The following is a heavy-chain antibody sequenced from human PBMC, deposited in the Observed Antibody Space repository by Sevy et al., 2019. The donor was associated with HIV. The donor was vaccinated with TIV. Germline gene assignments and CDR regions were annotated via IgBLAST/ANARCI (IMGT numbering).Heavy chain of an antibody. CDR2: TRNKANSYTT. CDR3: ARPGYSSGGTDY. J-gene: IGHJ4*02. Sequence: GGSLRLSCAASGFTFSDHYMDWVRQAPGKGLEWVGRTRNKANSYTTEYAASVKGGFTISREDSKNSLYLQMNSLKTEDTAVYYCARPGYSSGGTDYWGQGTLVTVSS. CDR1: GFTFSDHY. D-gene: IGHD6-19*01. V-gene: IGHV3-72*01.